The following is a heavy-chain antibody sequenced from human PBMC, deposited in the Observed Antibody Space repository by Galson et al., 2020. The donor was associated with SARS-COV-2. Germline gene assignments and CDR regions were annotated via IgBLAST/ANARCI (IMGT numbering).Heavy chain of an antibody. CDR2: TNHRGTY. Sequence: PETLSLPCPVDAGFFTGYSWTWIRHPPGNGMEWIGETNHRGTYTYHPTLKTPAPLSLDPSKNQFSLKLSAVTAAETGVYYCAKRNELVWFVQLLLFNYNYGMDVWGQGTTVSVS. CDR3: AKRNELVWFVQLLLFNYNYGMDV. V-gene: IGHV4-34*01. D-gene: IGHD3-10*01. CDR1: AGFFTGYS. J-gene: IGHJ6*02.